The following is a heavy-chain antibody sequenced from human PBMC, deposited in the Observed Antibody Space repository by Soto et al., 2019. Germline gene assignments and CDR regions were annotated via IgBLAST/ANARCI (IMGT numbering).Heavy chain of an antibody. D-gene: IGHD3-10*01. V-gene: IGHV1-3*01. CDR1: GYTFTRYP. J-gene: IGHJ6*02. CDR2: INAGNGNT. CDR3: ASERVKGSGSPSRYYYGMDV. Sequence: ASVKVSCKTSGYTFTRYPMHWVRQAPGQRLEWMGWINAGNGNTKYSQKFQGRVTITRDTSASTAYMELSSLRSEDTAVYYCASERVKGSGSPSRYYYGMDVWGQGTTVTVSS.